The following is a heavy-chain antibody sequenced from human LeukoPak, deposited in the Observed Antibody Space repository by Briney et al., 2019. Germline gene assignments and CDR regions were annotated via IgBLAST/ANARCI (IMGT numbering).Heavy chain of an antibody. V-gene: IGHV1-18*01. J-gene: IGHJ4*02. CDR2: ISAYNGNT. D-gene: IGHD2-2*01. CDR3: ARAVASVVVPAATDY. Sequence: GASVKVSCKASGYTFTSYGISWVRQAPGQGLEWMGWISAYNGNTSYAQKLQGRVTMTTDTSTSTAYMELRSLRSDDTAVYYCARAVASVVVPAATDYWGQGTLATVSS. CDR1: GYTFTSYG.